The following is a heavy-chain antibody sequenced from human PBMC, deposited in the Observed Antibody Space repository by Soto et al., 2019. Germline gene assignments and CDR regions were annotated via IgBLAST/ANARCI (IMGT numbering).Heavy chain of an antibody. V-gene: IGHV5-51*01. CDR2: IYPGDSDT. D-gene: IGHD3-3*01. J-gene: IGHJ4*02. Sequence: ESLKISCRTSGTNYWIAWVRQRPGKGLGWLGIIYPGDSDTRYSPSFQGQVTISADKSINTTYLRWSTLKASDSGIYFCARGYYSFWSGPLDYWGQGTLVTVSS. CDR1: GTNYW. CDR3: ARGYYSFWSGPLDY.